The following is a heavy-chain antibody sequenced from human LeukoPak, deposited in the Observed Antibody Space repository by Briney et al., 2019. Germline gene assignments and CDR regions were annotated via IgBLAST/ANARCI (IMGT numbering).Heavy chain of an antibody. Sequence: GGSLRLSCAASGFMFKNYWMLWVRQAPGRGLEWVSRIKGDTSYANYADSVKGRFTISRDNAKSTLYLQMDSLTIEDTAVYFCARDNDVWSLEFWSQGTLVTASS. CDR1: GFMFKNYW. J-gene: IGHJ4*02. CDR3: ARDNDVWSLEF. D-gene: IGHD3-3*01. CDR2: IKGDTSYA. V-gene: IGHV3-74*01.